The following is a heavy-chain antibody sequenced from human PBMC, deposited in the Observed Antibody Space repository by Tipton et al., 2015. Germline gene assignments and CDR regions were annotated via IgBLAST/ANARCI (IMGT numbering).Heavy chain of an antibody. Sequence: TLSLTCTVSGGSISSYYWSWIRQPPGKGLEWIGYIYYSGSTNYNPSLKSRVTISIDRFKNQFSLKLSSVTAADTAVYYCACQDYDSLTRDYQTVDYWGQGTLVTVSS. D-gene: IGHD3-9*01. CDR3: ACQDYDSLTRDYQTVDY. J-gene: IGHJ4*02. CDR1: GGSISSYY. CDR2: IYYSGST. V-gene: IGHV4-59*08.